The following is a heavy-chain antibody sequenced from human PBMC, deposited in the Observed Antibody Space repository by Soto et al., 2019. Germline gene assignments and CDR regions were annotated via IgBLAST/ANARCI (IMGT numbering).Heavy chain of an antibody. CDR1: GYTFTGYY. Sequence: QVPLVQSGAEVKKPGASVKVSCKASGYTFTGYYMHWVRQAPGQGLEWMGWINPNSGGTNYAQKFQGWVTMTRDTSISTAYMELSRLRSDDTAVYYCARGYCSSTSCYAYYYGMDVWGQGTTVTVSS. J-gene: IGHJ6*02. D-gene: IGHD2-2*01. CDR3: ARGYCSSTSCYAYYYGMDV. CDR2: INPNSGGT. V-gene: IGHV1-2*04.